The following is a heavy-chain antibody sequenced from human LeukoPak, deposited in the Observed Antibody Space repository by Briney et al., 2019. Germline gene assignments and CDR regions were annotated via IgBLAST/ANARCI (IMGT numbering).Heavy chain of an antibody. D-gene: IGHD3-9*01. V-gene: IGHV1-18*01. Sequence: ASVKVSCKASGYTFTSYGISWVRQAPGQGLEWMGWISAYNGNTSYAQKLQGRVTMTTDTSTSTAYMELRSLRSDDTAVYYCARVYYDILTGYYNVLDCWGQGTLVTVSS. CDR1: GYTFTSYG. J-gene: IGHJ4*02. CDR3: ARVYYDILTGYYNVLDC. CDR2: ISAYNGNT.